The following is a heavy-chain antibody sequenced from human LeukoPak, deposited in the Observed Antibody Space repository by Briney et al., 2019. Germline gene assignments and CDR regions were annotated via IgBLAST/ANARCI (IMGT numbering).Heavy chain of an antibody. V-gene: IGHV3-13*01. CDR1: GFTLGSHD. D-gene: IGHD5-18*01. Sequence: SGGSLRLSCTASGFTLGSHDMHWVRHIPGQGLEWVAAVSSGFHAFFADSVQGRFTVSREDARNSLYLQTNSLRAGDTAVYYCVREARGYHYTYFDYWGQGTLVSVSS. CDR2: VSSGFHA. CDR3: VREARGYHYTYFDY. J-gene: IGHJ4*02.